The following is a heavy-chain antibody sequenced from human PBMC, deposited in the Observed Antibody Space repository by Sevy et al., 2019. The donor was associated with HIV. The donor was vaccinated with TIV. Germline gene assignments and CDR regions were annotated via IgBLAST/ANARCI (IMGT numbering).Heavy chain of an antibody. CDR2: ISSGSSYI. V-gene: IGHV3-21*01. J-gene: IGHJ5*02. Sequence: GGSLRLSCAASGFTFSSYSMNWVRQAPGKGLEWVSSISSGSSYIYYADSVKGRFTISRDNAKNSLYLQMNSLRAEDTAVYYCARDGGRRWFDHWGQGTLVTVSS. CDR3: ARDGGRRWFDH. D-gene: IGHD3-16*01. CDR1: GFTFSSYS.